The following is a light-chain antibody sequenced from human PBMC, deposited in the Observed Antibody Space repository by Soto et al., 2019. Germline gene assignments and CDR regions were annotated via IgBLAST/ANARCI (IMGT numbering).Light chain of an antibody. V-gene: IGKV3-20*01. CDR3: QQYGSSGT. Sequence: VMTQSPPTLSVSPGERSTLSCMASQSVRNNYLAGYQQIPGQAPRLLIYGPSNRATGIPDRFSGSGSGTDFTLTISRLEPEDFAVYYCQQYGSSGTFGQGTKVDI. J-gene: IGKJ1*01. CDR2: GPS. CDR1: QSVRNNY.